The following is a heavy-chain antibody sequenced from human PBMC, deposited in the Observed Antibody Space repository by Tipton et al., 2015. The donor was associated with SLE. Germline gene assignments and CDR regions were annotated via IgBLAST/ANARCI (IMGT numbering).Heavy chain of an antibody. CDR2: IYHSGST. CDR1: GGSISSHY. CDR3: ARDDPDGESSGIPGDY. V-gene: IGHV4-34*01. D-gene: IGHD3-22*01. Sequence: TLSLTCTVSGGSISSHYWSWIRQPPGKGLEWIGEIYHSGSTNYNPSLKSRVTISVDTSKNQFSLKLSSVTAADTAVYYCARDDPDGESSGIPGDYWGQGTLVTVSS. J-gene: IGHJ4*02.